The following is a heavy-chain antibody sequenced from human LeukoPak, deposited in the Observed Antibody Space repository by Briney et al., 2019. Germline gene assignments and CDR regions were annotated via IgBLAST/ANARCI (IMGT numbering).Heavy chain of an antibody. CDR1: GGSISSYY. Sequence: PSETLSLTCTVSGGSISSYYWSWIRQPPGKGLEWIGYIYYSGSTNYNPSLKSRVTISVDTSKNQFSLKLSSVTAADTAVYYCARHSNYSGYDYPYFDYGGQGTLVTVSS. V-gene: IGHV4-59*08. J-gene: IGHJ4*02. CDR3: ARHSNYSGYDYPYFDY. CDR2: IYYSGST. D-gene: IGHD5-12*01.